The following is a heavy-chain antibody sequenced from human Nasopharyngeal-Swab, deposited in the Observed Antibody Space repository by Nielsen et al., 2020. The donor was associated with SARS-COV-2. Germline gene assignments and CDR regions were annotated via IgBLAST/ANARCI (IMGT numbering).Heavy chain of an antibody. Sequence: SGPTLVQPPQTLTLTCTFSGFSLSPSGMCVSWIRQPPGKALEWLARIDWDDDKYYSTSLKTRLTISKDTSKNQVVLTMTNMDPVDTATYYCARTPYSTRGLDFDYWGQGTLVTVSS. CDR3: ARTPYSTRGLDFDY. CDR2: IDWDDDK. J-gene: IGHJ4*02. D-gene: IGHD2/OR15-2a*01. V-gene: IGHV2-70*11. CDR1: GFSLSPSGMC.